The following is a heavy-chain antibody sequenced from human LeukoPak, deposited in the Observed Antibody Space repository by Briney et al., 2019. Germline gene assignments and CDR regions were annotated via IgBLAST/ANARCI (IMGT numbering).Heavy chain of an antibody. J-gene: IGHJ4*02. CDR1: GFTFDDYA. D-gene: IGHD5/OR15-5a*01. CDR2: VGMRGATT. CDR3: AKGVYPLNRGLVLDY. Sequence: GGSLRLSCAASGFTFDDYAMHWVRQAPGKGLEWVSAVGMRGATTYYADSVKGRFTISRDNSKNTLFLQMYSLRAEDTAVYYCAKGVYPLNRGLVLDYWGQGTLVTVSS. V-gene: IGHV3-23*01.